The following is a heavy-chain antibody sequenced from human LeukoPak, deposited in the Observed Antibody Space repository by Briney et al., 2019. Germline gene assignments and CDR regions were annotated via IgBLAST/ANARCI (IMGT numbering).Heavy chain of an antibody. V-gene: IGHV3-74*01. CDR2: INNDGSST. Sequence: GGSLRLSCAASGFIFSDHWMHWVRHAPGKWLVWLSRINNDGSSTIYADSVKGRFTFSRDNAENTLFLEMSSLRVEDTAVYYCVRERNNFWSGHHSIFDSWGQGTLVTVSS. D-gene: IGHD3-3*01. J-gene: IGHJ4*02. CDR1: GFIFSDHW. CDR3: VRERNNFWSGHHSIFDS.